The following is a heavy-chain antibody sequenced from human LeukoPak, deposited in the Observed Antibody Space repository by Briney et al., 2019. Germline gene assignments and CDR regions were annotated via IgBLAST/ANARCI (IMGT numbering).Heavy chain of an antibody. CDR3: ARDSEIHSWCSSTSCSSDYYGMDV. J-gene: IGHJ6*04. CDR1: GFTFSSYS. CDR2: ISSSSSYI. Sequence: GGSLRLSCAASGFTFSSYSMNWVRQAPGKGLEWVSSISSSSSYIYYADSVKGRFTISRDNAKNSLYLQMNSLRAEDTAVYYCARDSEIHSWCSSTSCSSDYYGMDVWGKGTTVTVSS. D-gene: IGHD2-2*01. V-gene: IGHV3-21*04.